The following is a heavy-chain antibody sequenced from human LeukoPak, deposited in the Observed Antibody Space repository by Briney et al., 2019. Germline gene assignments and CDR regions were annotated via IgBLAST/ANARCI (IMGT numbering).Heavy chain of an antibody. D-gene: IGHD2-2*01. J-gene: IGHJ5*02. CDR3: ARDSGYCSSTSCLLGMRYNWFDP. CDR2: ISVYNGNT. Sequence: ASVKVSCKASGYTFSSYGITWVRQAPGQGLEWMGWISVYNGNTNYAQKLQGRVTITRDTSASTAYMELSSLRSEDTAVYYCARDSGYCSSTSCLLGMRYNWFDPWGQGTLVTVSS. V-gene: IGHV1-18*01. CDR1: GYTFSSYG.